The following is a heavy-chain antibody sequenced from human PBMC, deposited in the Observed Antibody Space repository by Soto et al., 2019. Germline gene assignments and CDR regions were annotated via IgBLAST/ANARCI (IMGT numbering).Heavy chain of an antibody. V-gene: IGHV4-59*06. J-gene: IGHJ2*01. CDR3: ARLPYYYDSSGNYKWYFDL. CDR2: IHYSGST. Sequence: PSETLSLTCTVSGGSISSYYWSWIRQHPGKGLEWIGYIHYSGSTYYNPSLKSRVTISIDTSKNQFSLKLSSVTAADTAVYYCARLPYYYDSSGNYKWYFDLWGRGTLVTVSS. D-gene: IGHD3-22*01. CDR1: GGSISSYY.